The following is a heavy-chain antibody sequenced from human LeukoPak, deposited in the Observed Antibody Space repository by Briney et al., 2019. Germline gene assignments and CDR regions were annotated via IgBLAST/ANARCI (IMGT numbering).Heavy chain of an antibody. CDR2: INHSGST. D-gene: IGHD1-26*01. CDR3: ARSIVGAWIRYLGAFDI. Sequence: SETLSLTCAVYGGSFSGYYWSWIRQPPGKGLEWIGEINHSGSTNYNPSLKSRVTISVDTSKNQFSLKLSSVTAADTAVYYCARSIVGAWIRYLGAFDIWGQGTMVTVSS. V-gene: IGHV4-34*01. CDR1: GGSFSGYY. J-gene: IGHJ3*02.